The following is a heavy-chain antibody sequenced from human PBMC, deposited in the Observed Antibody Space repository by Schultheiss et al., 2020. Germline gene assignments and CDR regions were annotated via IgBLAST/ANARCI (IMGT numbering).Heavy chain of an antibody. CDR1: GFTFSNAW. J-gene: IGHJ4*02. D-gene: IGHD3-22*01. V-gene: IGHV3-15*01. CDR3: TGSDDSSGYYNHY. CDR2: IKSKTDGGTT. Sequence: GGSLRLSCAASGFTFSNAWMSWVRQAPGKGLEWVGRIKSKTDGGTTDYAAPVKGRFTISRDDSKNTLYLQMNSLKTEDTAVYYCTGSDDSSGYYNHYWGQGTLVTVSS.